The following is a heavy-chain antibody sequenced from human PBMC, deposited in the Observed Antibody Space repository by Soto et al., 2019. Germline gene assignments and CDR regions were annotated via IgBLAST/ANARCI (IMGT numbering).Heavy chain of an antibody. J-gene: IGHJ4*02. CDR2: ISSSSSYI. V-gene: IGHV3-21*01. CDR1: GFTFSSYS. CDR3: ARPLNDYGDYCFDY. D-gene: IGHD4-17*01. Sequence: EVQLVESGGGLVKPGGSLRLSCAASGFTFSSYSMNWVRQAPGKGLEWVSSISSSSSYIYYADSVKGRFTISRDNAKNSLYLQMNSLRAEDTAVYYCARPLNDYGDYCFDYWGQGTLVTVSS.